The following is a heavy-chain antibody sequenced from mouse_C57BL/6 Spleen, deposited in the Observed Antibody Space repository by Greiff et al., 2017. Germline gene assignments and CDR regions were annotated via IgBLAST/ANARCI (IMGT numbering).Heavy chain of an antibody. J-gene: IGHJ2*01. V-gene: IGHV1-69*01. Sequence: QVQLQQPGAELVMPGASVKLSCKASGYTFTSYWMHWVKQRPGQGLEWIGEIDPSDSYTNYNQKFKGKSTLTVDKSTSTAYMQRSSLTSEDSAVYYYARSYYYGSSPLSGYWGQGTTLTVSS. CDR3: ARSYYYGSSPLSGY. CDR1: GYTFTSYW. CDR2: IDPSDSYT. D-gene: IGHD1-1*01.